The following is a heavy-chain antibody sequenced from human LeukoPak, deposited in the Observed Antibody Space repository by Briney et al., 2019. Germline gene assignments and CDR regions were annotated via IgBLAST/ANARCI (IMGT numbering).Heavy chain of an antibody. CDR3: ARGWGLGPFDY. CDR2: IYYSGST. CDR1: GGSISSGGYY. V-gene: IGHV4-61*08. J-gene: IGHJ4*02. Sequence: SETLSLTCTVSGGSISSGGYYWSWIRQHPGKGLEWIGYIYYSGSTNYNPSLKSRVTISVDTSKNQFSLKLSSVTAADTAVYYCARGWGLGPFDYWGQGTLVTVSS. D-gene: IGHD3-16*01.